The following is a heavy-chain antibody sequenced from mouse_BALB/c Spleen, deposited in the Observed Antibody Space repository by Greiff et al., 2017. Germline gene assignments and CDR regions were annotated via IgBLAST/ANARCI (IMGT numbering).Heavy chain of an antibody. CDR1: GFTFSSYA. CDR2: ISSGGSYT. Sequence: EVQLVESGGGLVKPGGSLKLSCAASGFTFSSYAMSWVRQSPEKRLEWVAEISSGGSYTYYPDTVTGRFTISRDNAKNTLYLEMSSLRSEDTAMYYCAIYDYDEGFAYWGQGTLVTVSA. V-gene: IGHV5-9-4*01. D-gene: IGHD2-4*01. J-gene: IGHJ3*01. CDR3: AIYDYDEGFAY.